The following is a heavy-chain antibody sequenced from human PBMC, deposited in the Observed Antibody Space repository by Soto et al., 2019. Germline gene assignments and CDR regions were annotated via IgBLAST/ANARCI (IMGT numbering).Heavy chain of an antibody. CDR2: ISAYNGNT. CDR3: ARDSVGDCSGGGSCAYCYCYYGREV. D-gene: IGHD2-15*01. J-gene: IGHJ6*04. V-gene: IGHV1-18*01. CDR1: GYTFTSYG. Sequence: GASVKISCKASGYTFTSYGISWVRQAPGQGLEWMGWISAYNGNTNYAQKLQGRVTMTTDTSTSTAYMELRSLKSDHTAGYYHARDSVGDCSGGGSCAYCYCYYGREVWDRGTRVAV.